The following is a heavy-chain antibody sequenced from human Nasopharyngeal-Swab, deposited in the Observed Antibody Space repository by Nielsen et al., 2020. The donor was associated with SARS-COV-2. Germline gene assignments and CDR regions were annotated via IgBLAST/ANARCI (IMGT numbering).Heavy chain of an antibody. CDR1: GYTFTSYY. D-gene: IGHD3-10*01. V-gene: IGHV1-46*01. CDR3: AREMVRGVKEFDY. CDR2: INPSGGST. J-gene: IGHJ4*02. Sequence: ASVKVSCKASGYTFTSYYMHWVRQAPGQGLEWMGIINPSGGSTSYAQKLQGRVTMTTDTSTSTAYMELRSLRSDDTAVYYCAREMVRGVKEFDYWGQGTLVTVSS.